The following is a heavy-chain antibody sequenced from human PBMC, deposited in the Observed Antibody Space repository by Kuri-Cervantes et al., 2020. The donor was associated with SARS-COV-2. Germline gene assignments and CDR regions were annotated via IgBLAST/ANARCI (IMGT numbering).Heavy chain of an antibody. CDR2: ISCSGGST. J-gene: IGHJ4*02. CDR3: ARDHGLGATDFYY. V-gene: IGHV3-23*01. Sequence: GESLKISCVASGFNFSTSDMHWVRQAPGKGLEWVSAISCSGGSTYYADSVKGRFTISRDNAKNSLYLQMNNLGDEDTAVYYCARDHGLGATDFYYWGQGTLVTVSS. CDR1: GFNFSTSD. D-gene: IGHD1-26*01.